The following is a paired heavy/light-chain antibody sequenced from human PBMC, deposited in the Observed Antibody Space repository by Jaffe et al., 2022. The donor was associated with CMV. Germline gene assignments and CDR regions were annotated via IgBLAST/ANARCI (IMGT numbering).Light chain of an antibody. CDR1: SSDVGGYNY. V-gene: IGLV2-8*01. CDR3: SSYAGSNNFGR. Sequence: QSALTQPPSASGSPGQSVTISCTGTSSDVGGYNYVSWYQQHPGKAPKLMIYEVSKRPSGVPDRFSGSKSGNTASLTVSGLQAEDEADYYCSSYAGSNNFGRFGGGTKLTVL. CDR2: EVS. J-gene: IGLJ2*01.
Heavy chain of an antibody. D-gene: IGHD1-26*01. CDR2: ISWDGGST. CDR3: AKEKWELKFPPTTGGFDY. Sequence: EVQLVESGGVVVQPGGSLRLSCAASGFTFDDYTMHWVRQAPGKGLEWVSLISWDGGSTYYADSVKGRFTISRDNSKNSLYLQMNSLRTEDTALYYCAKEKWELKFPPTTGGFDYWGQGTLVTVSS. V-gene: IGHV3-43*01. CDR1: GFTFDDYT. J-gene: IGHJ4*02.